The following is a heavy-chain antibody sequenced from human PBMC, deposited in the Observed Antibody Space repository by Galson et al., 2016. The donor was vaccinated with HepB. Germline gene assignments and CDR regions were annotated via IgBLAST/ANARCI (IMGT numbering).Heavy chain of an antibody. V-gene: IGHV3-43*01. Sequence: SLRLSCAVSGFSFDDFSMHWVRQAPGKGLEWVSLISWDGTTTYYADSVKGRFTISRDNSKKSLYLQMNSLRTEDTALYYCTKWDDYGYYFDLWGRGTLVTVSS. D-gene: IGHD4-17*01. CDR1: GFSFDDFS. CDR3: TKWDDYGYYFDL. J-gene: IGHJ2*01. CDR2: ISWDGTTT.